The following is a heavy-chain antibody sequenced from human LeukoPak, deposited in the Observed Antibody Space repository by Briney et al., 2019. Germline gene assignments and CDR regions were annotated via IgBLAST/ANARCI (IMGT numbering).Heavy chain of an antibody. D-gene: IGHD3-22*01. J-gene: IGHJ3*02. V-gene: IGHV4-59*01. CDR3: ARGKTYYDISKDAFDI. CDR2: VYYSGST. CDR1: GGSISSYY. Sequence: SETLSLTCTVSGGSISSYYWSWIRQPPGKGPEWIGYVYYSGSTNYNPSLKSRVTISVDTSKNQFSLKLSSVTAADTAVYYCARGKTYYDISKDAFDIWGQRTMVTVSS.